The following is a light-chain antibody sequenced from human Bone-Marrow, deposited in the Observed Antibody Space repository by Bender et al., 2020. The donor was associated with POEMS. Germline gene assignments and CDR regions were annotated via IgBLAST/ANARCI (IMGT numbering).Light chain of an antibody. J-gene: IGLJ3*02. CDR1: SGHSSYV. V-gene: IGLV4-69*01. Sequence: QLVLTQSPSASASLGASVKLTCTLSSGHSSYVIAWHQQQPDKGPRYLMKVTSDGSHTKGDGIPDRFSGSSSGTERYLTISSLQSDDEADYYCQTWGAGIKVFGGGTKLTVL. CDR3: QTWGAGIKV. CDR2: VTSDGSH.